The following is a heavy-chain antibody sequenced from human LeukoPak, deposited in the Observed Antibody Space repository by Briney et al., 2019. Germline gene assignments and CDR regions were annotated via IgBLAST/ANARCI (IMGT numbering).Heavy chain of an antibody. CDR3: ARGRSITRLRGVAMSDGFDI. CDR2: IDSSGTYI. Sequence: KTGVSLTLSCAASGFPFSTYSMNWVRQAPGKGLEWVSFIDSSGTYIYYGESMKGRFTISRDNAKNSLYLQMNGLRAEDTAVYYCARGRSITRLRGVAMSDGFDIWGQGTMVAVSS. CDR1: GFPFSTYS. J-gene: IGHJ3*02. D-gene: IGHD3-10*01. V-gene: IGHV3-21*01.